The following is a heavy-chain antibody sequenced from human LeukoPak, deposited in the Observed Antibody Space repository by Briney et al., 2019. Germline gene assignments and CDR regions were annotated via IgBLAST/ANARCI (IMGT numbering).Heavy chain of an antibody. V-gene: IGHV4-59*08. J-gene: IGHJ4*02. CDR2: IYYSGST. CDR3: ARRGRDGYIFDY. Sequence: SETLSLTCTVSGGSISSYYWSWIRQPPGKGLEWIGYIYYSGSTNYNPSLKSRVTISVDTSKNQFSLKLSSETAADTAVYYCARRGRDGYIFDYWGQGTLVTVSS. D-gene: IGHD5-24*01. CDR1: GGSISSYY.